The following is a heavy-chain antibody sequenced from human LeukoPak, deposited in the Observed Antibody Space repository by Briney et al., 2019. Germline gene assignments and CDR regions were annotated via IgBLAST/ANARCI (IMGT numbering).Heavy chain of an antibody. D-gene: IGHD5-18*01. CDR3: VRDQREDTGMVRYYYYGMDV. CDR1: SYTFTSYG. CDR2: IGAYNGDT. J-gene: IGHJ6*02. Sequence: ASVKVSCKASSYTFTSYGISWVRQAPGQGLEWMGWIGAYNGDTKYAQKLQDRVTMTTGTSTSTAYMELRSLRSDDTAVYYCVRDQREDTGMVRYYYYGMDVWGQGTTVTVSS. V-gene: IGHV1-18*01.